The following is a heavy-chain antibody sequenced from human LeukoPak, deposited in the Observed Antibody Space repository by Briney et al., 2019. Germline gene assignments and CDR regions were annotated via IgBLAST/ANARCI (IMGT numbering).Heavy chain of an antibody. Sequence: ASVKVSCKTSGYTFPIYGISWGRHAPGQGLERLGWMSAYHGSTNYAQKFQGRVTMTTDTSTDTAYMELRSLRSDDTAVYYCARGGYYYDTIRSYLDYWGQGVLVTVSS. CDR1: GYTFPIYG. D-gene: IGHD3-22*01. V-gene: IGHV1-18*01. CDR2: MSAYHGST. CDR3: ARGGYYYDTIRSYLDY. J-gene: IGHJ4*02.